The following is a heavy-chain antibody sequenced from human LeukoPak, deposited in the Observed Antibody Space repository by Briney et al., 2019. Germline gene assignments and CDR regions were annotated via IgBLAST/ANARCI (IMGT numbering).Heavy chain of an antibody. Sequence: ASVKVSCKASGYTFTGYNMHWVRQAPGQKLEWMGWINPNSGSTNYAQKFQGRVTMTRDTSISTAYMELTRLRSDATAVYYCARGYSGYDFYYYYYMDVWGKGTTVTVSS. D-gene: IGHD5-12*01. CDR3: ARGYSGYDFYYYYYMDV. CDR1: GYTFTGYN. V-gene: IGHV1-2*02. J-gene: IGHJ6*03. CDR2: INPNSGST.